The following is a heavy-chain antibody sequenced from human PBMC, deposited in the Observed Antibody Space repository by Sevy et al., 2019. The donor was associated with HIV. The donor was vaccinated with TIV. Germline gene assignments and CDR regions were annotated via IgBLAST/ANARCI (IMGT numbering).Heavy chain of an antibody. Sequence: ASVKVSCKASGYNFASDGFSWVRQAPGQGLEWMGWIGVYNGNAKYAQVFQDRFTMTTDTSTSTAYMELRSLRSDDTAVYYCARVPTYYYGSATYFDYWGQEPWSPSPQ. V-gene: IGHV1-18*04. J-gene: IGHJ4*01. CDR1: GYNFASDG. D-gene: IGHD3-10*01. CDR2: IGVYNGNA. CDR3: ARVPTYYYGSATYFDY.